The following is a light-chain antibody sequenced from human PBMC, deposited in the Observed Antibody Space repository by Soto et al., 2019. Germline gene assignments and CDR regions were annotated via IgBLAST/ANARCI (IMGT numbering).Light chain of an antibody. Sequence: QSALTQPASVSGSPGQSITISCTGTSSDVGGYNYVSWYQQHPGKAPKLMIYEVSNRPSGVANRFSGSKSGNTASLTISGLQAEDEAEYYCSSYRSSSIDYVVGTGTKLTVL. CDR1: SSDVGGYNY. J-gene: IGLJ1*01. CDR2: EVS. V-gene: IGLV2-14*01. CDR3: SSYRSSSIDYV.